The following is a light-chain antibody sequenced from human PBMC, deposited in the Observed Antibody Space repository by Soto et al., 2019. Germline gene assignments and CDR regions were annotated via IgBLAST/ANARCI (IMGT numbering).Light chain of an antibody. Sequence: QSALTQPPSASGSPGQSVTISCTGASSDISGHNYVSWYQQHPGKAPKLRIYEVSKRLSWVPDRFSASNSGNTASLTVSGRQAEDEGDYYCSSLLGGNDRVFRGGTMLSVL. CDR2: EVS. CDR3: SSLLGGNDRV. CDR1: SSDISGHNY. J-gene: IGLJ3*02. V-gene: IGLV2-8*01.